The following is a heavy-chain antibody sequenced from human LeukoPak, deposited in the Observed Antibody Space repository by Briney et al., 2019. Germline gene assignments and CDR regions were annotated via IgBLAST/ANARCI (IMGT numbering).Heavy chain of an antibody. CDR3: ARDPSMVRTPLGGGDYGMDV. CDR2: ISAYNGNT. Sequence: ASVKVSCKASGYTFTSYGISWVRQAPGQGLEWMGWISAYNGNTNYAQKLQGRVTMTTDTSTSTAYMELRSLRSDDTAVYYCARDPSMVRTPLGGGDYGMDVWGQGTTVTVSS. J-gene: IGHJ6*02. CDR1: GYTFTSYG. D-gene: IGHD3-10*01. V-gene: IGHV1-18*01.